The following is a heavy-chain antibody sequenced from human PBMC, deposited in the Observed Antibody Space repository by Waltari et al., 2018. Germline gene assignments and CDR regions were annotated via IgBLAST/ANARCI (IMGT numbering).Heavy chain of an antibody. CDR1: GGSISSSSYY. J-gene: IGHJ3*02. CDR3: ARGKFTAFDI. Sequence: QLQLQESGPGLVKPSETLSLTCTVSGGSISSSSYYWGWIRQPPGKGLEWIGSIYYSGSTYYNPSLKSRVTISVDTSKNQFSLQLDSVTPDDTAVYYCARGKFTAFDIWGQGTMVTVSS. V-gene: IGHV4-39*01. CDR2: IYYSGST.